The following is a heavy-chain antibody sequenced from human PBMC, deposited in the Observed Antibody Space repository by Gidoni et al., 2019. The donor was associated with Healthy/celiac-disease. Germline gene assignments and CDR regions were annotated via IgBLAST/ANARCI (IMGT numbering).Heavy chain of an antibody. J-gene: IGHJ3*02. CDR2: IYYSGST. Sequence: QVQLQESGPGLVKPSETLSLTCTVSGGSISSYYWSWIRQPPGKGLEWIGYIYYSGSTNYNPSLKSRVTISVDTSKNQFSLKLSSVTAADTAVYYCARRGAIFGVGHAFDIWGQGTMVTVSS. D-gene: IGHD3-3*01. CDR3: ARRGAIFGVGHAFDI. CDR1: GGSISSYY. V-gene: IGHV4-59*08.